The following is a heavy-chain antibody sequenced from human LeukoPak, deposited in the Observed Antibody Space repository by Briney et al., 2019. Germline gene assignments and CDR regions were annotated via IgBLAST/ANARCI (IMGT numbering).Heavy chain of an antibody. CDR2: ISSGGGSR. D-gene: IGHD1-7*01. V-gene: IGHV3-74*01. CDR3: ARDSGTQGPYYYGLDV. CDR1: GSTLSSSW. J-gene: IGHJ6*02. Sequence: GGSLRLSCAASGSTLSSSWMHWVRQVPGGGLVWVSRISSGGGSRDYADSVKGRFTISRDNAKTTLYLQMNSLRPEDTAVYYCARDSGTQGPYYYGLDVWGQGTTVTVSS.